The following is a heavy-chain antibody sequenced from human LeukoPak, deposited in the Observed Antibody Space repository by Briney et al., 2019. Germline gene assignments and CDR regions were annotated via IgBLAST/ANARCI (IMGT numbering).Heavy chain of an antibody. Sequence: PSETLSLTCTVSGGSISSYYWSWIRQPPGKGLEWIGYIYYSGSTNYNPSLKSRVTISVDTSKNQFSLKLSSVTAADTAVYYCARHRADYYDSSGYFSALFDYWGQGTLVTVSS. CDR2: IYYSGST. CDR1: GGSISSYY. V-gene: IGHV4-59*01. D-gene: IGHD3-22*01. J-gene: IGHJ4*02. CDR3: ARHRADYYDSSGYFSALFDY.